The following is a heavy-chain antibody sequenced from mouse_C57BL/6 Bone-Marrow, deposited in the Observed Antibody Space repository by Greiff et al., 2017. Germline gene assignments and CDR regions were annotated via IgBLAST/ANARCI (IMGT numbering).Heavy chain of an antibody. CDR1: GYTFTSYW. J-gene: IGHJ4*01. D-gene: IGHD1-1*01. CDR3: ARGYYGSSYAMDY. V-gene: IGHV1-52*01. Sequence: QVHVKQPGAELVRPGSSVKLSCKASGYTFTSYWMHWVKQRPIQGLEWIGNIDPSDSETHYNQKFKDKATLTVDKSSCTAYMQLSSLTSEDSAVYYCARGYYGSSYAMDYWGQGTSVTVSS. CDR2: IDPSDSET.